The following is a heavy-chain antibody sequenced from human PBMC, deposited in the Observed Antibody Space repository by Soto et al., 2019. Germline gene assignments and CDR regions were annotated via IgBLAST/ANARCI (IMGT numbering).Heavy chain of an antibody. CDR3: ARLAGYSDKYYYYYYMDV. CDR2: IYYSGST. J-gene: IGHJ6*03. D-gene: IGHD3-9*01. Sequence: SETLSLTCTVSGGSISSYYCSWIRQPPGKGLEWIGYIYYSGSTNYNPSLKSRVTISVDTSKNQFSLKLSSVTAADTAVYYCARLAGYSDKYYYYYYMDVWGKGTTVTVSS. V-gene: IGHV4-59*01. CDR1: GGSISSYY.